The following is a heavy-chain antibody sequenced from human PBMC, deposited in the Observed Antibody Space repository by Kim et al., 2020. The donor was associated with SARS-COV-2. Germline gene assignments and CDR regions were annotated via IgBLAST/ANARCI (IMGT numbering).Heavy chain of an antibody. CDR2: ISSSSSYI. J-gene: IGHJ4*02. CDR3: ARDGVTMVRGAFDY. V-gene: IGHV3-21*01. D-gene: IGHD3-10*01. Sequence: GGSLRLSCAASGFTFSSYSMNWVRQAPGKGLEWVSSISSSSSYIYYADSVKGRFTISRDNAKNSLYLQMNSLRAEDTAVYYCARDGVTMVRGAFDYWGQGTLVTVSS. CDR1: GFTFSSYS.